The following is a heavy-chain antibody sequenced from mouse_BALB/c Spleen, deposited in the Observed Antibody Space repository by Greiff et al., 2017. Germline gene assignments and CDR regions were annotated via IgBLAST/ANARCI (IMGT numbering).Heavy chain of an antibody. CDR2: ISNLAYSI. J-gene: IGHJ4*01. Sequence: EVQRVESGGGLVQPGGSRKLSCAASGFTFSDYGMAWVRQAPGKGPEWVAFISNLAYSIYYADTVTGRFTISRENAKNTLYLEMSSLRSEDTAMYYCARDSHYYAMDYWGQGTSVTVSS. CDR1: GFTFSDYG. V-gene: IGHV5-15*02. CDR3: ARDSHYYAMDY.